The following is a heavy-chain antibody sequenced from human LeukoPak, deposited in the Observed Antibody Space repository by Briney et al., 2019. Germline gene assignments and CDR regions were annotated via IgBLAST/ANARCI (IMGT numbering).Heavy chain of an antibody. Sequence: SVKVSCKASGGTFSSYAISWVRQAPGQGLEWMGGIIPIFGTANYAQKFQGRVTITTDESTSTAYMELSSLRSEDTAVYYCAREAKYSGDAFDIWGQGTMVTVSS. CDR1: GGTFSSYA. V-gene: IGHV1-69*05. J-gene: IGHJ3*02. D-gene: IGHD1-26*01. CDR2: IIPIFGTA. CDR3: AREAKYSGDAFDI.